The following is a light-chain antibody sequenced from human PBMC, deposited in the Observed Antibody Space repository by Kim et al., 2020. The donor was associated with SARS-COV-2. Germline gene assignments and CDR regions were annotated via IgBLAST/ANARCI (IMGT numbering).Light chain of an antibody. J-gene: IGKJ2*01. CDR1: EGITNS. CDR3: QQYYITPYT. CDR2: AKS. Sequence: ASIGDRVVITCRASEGITNSLAWYQQRPGKAPELLLYAKSRLQTGVPSRFSGSGSGTVFTLTIRNLQPEDFATYVCQQYYITPYTFGQGTKVDIK. V-gene: IGKV1-NL1*01.